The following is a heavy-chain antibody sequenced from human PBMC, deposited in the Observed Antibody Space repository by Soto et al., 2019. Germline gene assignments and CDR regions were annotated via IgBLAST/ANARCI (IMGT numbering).Heavy chain of an antibody. J-gene: IGHJ6*02. CDR3: TTITGTNYYYYGMDV. D-gene: IGHD1-20*01. Sequence: EVQLVESGGGLVKPGGSLRLSCAASGFTLSNAWMSWVRQAPGKGLEWVGRIKSKTDGGTTDYAAPVKGRFTISRDDSKNTLYLQMNSLKTEDTAVYYCTTITGTNYYYYGMDVWGQGTTVTVSS. CDR2: IKSKTDGGTT. CDR1: GFTLSNAW. V-gene: IGHV3-15*01.